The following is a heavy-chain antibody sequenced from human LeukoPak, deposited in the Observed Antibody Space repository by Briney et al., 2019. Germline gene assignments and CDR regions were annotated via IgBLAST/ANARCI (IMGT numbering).Heavy chain of an antibody. D-gene: IGHD1-26*01. CDR3: TRGGGMGSGSYLDYFDY. CDR1: GYTFTSYA. CDR2: INAGNGNT. V-gene: IGHV1-3*01. J-gene: IGHJ4*02. Sequence: ASVKVSCKASGYTFTSYAMHWVRQAPGQRLEWMGWINAGNGNTKYSQKFQGRVTITRDTSANTAYMEVSSLRSEDTAVYYCTRGGGMGSGSYLDYFDYWGQGTLVTVSS.